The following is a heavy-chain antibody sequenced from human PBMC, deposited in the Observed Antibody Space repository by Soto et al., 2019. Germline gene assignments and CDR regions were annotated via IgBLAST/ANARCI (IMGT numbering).Heavy chain of an antibody. CDR2: IIPIFGSA. D-gene: IGHD3-16*01. J-gene: IGHJ4*02. Sequence: QVQLVQSGAEVKKPGSSVRVSCKTFGGVFSSFAISWVRQSPGQGLEWMGGIIPIFGSANYAQKFQGRVTITADESTSTVYMEVSSLKSEDTAVYYCARGRGNSARVTTFDYWGQGTRVTVSS. V-gene: IGHV1-69*01. CDR1: GGVFSSFA. CDR3: ARGRGNSARVTTFDY.